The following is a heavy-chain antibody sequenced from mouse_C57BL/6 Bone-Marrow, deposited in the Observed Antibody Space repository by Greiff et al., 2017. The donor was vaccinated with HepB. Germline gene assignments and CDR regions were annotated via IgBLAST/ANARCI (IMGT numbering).Heavy chain of an antibody. CDR3: ARALYDYGSSYRYFDV. D-gene: IGHD1-1*01. J-gene: IGHJ1*03. CDR2: IDPSDSYT. CDR1: GYTFTSYW. V-gene: IGHV1-50*01. Sequence: VQLQQPGAELVKPGASVKLSCKASGYTFTSYWMQWVKQRPGQGLEWIGEIDPSDSYTNYNQKFKGKATLTVDTSSSTAYMQLSSLTSEDSAVYYCARALYDYGSSYRYFDVWGTGTTVTGSS.